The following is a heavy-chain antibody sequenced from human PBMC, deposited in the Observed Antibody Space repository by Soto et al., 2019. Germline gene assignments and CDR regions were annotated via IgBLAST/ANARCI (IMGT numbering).Heavy chain of an antibody. V-gene: IGHV3-23*01. D-gene: IGHD2-2*01. CDR3: AKMGIGYCSSTSCSDDAFDI. Sequence: GESLKISCAASGFTFSSYAMSWVRQAPGKGLEWVSAISGSGGSTYYADSVKGRFTISRDNSKNTLYLQMNSLRAEDTAVYYCAKMGIGYCSSTSCSDDAFDIWGQGTMVTVSS. CDR1: GFTFSSYA. J-gene: IGHJ3*02. CDR2: ISGSGGST.